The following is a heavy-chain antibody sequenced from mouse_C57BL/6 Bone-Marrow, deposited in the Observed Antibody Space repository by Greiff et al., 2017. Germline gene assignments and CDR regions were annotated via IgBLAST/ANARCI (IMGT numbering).Heavy chain of an antibody. CDR1: GFNFTDYY. Sequence: VQLQQPGAELVKPGASVKLSCPASGFNFTDYYMHWVTQRPEQGLEWIGRIDPDDGDTKYASTFQGKATITADTSSSTAYLQLSSLTSEDSAVDYCARLGYCGRSFDYWGKGTTLTVSS. V-gene: IGHV14-2*01. J-gene: IGHJ2*01. CDR3: ARLGYCGRSFDY. CDR2: IDPDDGDT. D-gene: IGHD1-1*01.